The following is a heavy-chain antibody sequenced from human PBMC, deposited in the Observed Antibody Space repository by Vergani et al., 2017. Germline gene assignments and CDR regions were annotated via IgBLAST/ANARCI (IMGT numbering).Heavy chain of an antibody. Sequence: QVQLVQSGAEVKKPGSSVKVSCKASGGTFSSYAISWVRQAPGQGLEWMGRIIPILGTANYAQKFQGRVTITADESTSTAYMELSSLRSEDTAVYYCAREEYYDSSGYYSLYYYYYMDVWGKGTTVTGSS. V-gene: IGHV1-69*11. D-gene: IGHD3-22*01. CDR2: IIPILGTA. CDR3: AREEYYDSSGYYSLYYYYYMDV. CDR1: GGTFSSYA. J-gene: IGHJ6*03.